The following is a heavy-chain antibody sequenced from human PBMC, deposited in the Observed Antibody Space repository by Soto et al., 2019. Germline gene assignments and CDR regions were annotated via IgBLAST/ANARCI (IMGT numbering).Heavy chain of an antibody. V-gene: IGHV4-4*02. CDR1: GDSISSMNW. Sequence: QVRLQESGPGLVKPSGTLSLTCDVSGDSISSMNWWIWVRQPPGKGLQWIGEVYHTGTTNYNPSLKSRVTISVDKSQNHFSLNVTSVTAADTDVYYCAGSSGFFAICLLDTWGQGALVTVSS. CDR3: AGSSGFFAICLLDT. J-gene: IGHJ5*01. D-gene: IGHD2-2*02. CDR2: VYHTGTT.